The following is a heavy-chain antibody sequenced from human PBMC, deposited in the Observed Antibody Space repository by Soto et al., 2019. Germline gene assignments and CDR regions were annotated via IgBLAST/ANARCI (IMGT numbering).Heavy chain of an antibody. D-gene: IGHD2-15*01. CDR1: GFTFSSYA. V-gene: IGHV3-30-3*01. CDR3: ARLFHCSGGSCYSPAFDY. Sequence: QVQLVESGGGVVQPGRSLRLSCAASGFTFSSYAMHWVRQAPGKGLEWVAVISYDGSNKYYADSVKGRFTISRDNSKNTLYLQMNRLRAEDTAVYYCARLFHCSGGSCYSPAFDYWGQGTLVTVSS. J-gene: IGHJ4*02. CDR2: ISYDGSNK.